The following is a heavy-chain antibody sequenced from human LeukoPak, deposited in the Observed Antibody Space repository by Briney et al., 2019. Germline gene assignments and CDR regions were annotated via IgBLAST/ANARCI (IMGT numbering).Heavy chain of an antibody. Sequence: ETLSLTRTVPGGSITGYHWSSIRQRPRGRLWRSGYVYSTGSTYYTPSPSGRVTMSIETSKNQFSLRLSSVTAADTAVYYCARSFLLLDRGGPHDAFEIWGQGTMVTVSS. D-gene: IGHD3-10*01. CDR2: VYSTGST. CDR3: ARSFLLLDRGGPHDAFEI. V-gene: IGHV4-59*01. J-gene: IGHJ3*02. CDR1: GGSITGYH.